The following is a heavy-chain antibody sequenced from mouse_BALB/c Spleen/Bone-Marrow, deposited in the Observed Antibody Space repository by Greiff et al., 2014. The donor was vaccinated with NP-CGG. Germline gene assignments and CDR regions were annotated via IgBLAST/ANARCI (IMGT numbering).Heavy chain of an antibody. CDR2: IYPGNSDT. J-gene: IGHJ2*01. CDR3: TTLARTNFDY. CDR1: GYTFSNYW. V-gene: IGHV1-5*01. Sequence: DVQLQESGTVLARPGAAVKMSCKASGYTFSNYWMHWVKQRPGQGLEWIGTIYPGNSDTTYNQKFKGKAKLTAVTSTSTAYMDLSSLTNEDSAVYYCTTLARTNFDYWGQGTTLPVSS. D-gene: IGHD3-1*01.